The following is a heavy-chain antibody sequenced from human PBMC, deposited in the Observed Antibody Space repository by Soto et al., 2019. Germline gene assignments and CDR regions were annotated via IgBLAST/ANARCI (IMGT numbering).Heavy chain of an antibody. V-gene: IGHV2-5*02. J-gene: IGHJ5*02. CDR1: GFSLSTTGVG. CDR3: ALAAFGGFVGLFGA. D-gene: IGHD3-10*01. Sequence: QITLKESGPTLVKPTQTLTLTCTFSGFSLSTTGVGVGWIRQPPGKALEWLALVYWDDDKRYNLFLKSRLAITKDTCKDQVVLTVTSVDPVDTATYYWALAAFGGFVGLFGAWGQGSLVTVSP. CDR2: VYWDDDK.